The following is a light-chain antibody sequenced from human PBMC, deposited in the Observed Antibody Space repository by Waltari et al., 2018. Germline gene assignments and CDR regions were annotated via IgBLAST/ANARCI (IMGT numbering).Light chain of an antibody. CDR1: QSVGRY. CDR2: DAS. V-gene: IGKV3-20*01. CDR3: QKYVNLPAT. Sequence: SCRASQSVGRYFAWYQQKPGQAPRLRIYDASTRATGIPDRFSGSGSGTDFSLTISRLESEDFAVYYCQKYVNLPATFGQGTKVEIK. J-gene: IGKJ1*01.